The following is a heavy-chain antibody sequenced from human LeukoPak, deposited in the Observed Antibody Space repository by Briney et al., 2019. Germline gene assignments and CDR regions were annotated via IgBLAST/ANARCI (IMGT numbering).Heavy chain of an antibody. J-gene: IGHJ4*02. CDR1: GYTFTSYY. D-gene: IGHD6-19*01. Sequence: ASVKVSCKASGYTFTSYYMHWVRQAPGQGLGWMGIINPSGGSTSYAQKFQGRVTMTRDTSTSTVYMELSSLRSEDTAVYYCARAYSSGWYFDYWGQGTLVTVSS. CDR3: ARAYSSGWYFDY. CDR2: INPSGGST. V-gene: IGHV1-46*01.